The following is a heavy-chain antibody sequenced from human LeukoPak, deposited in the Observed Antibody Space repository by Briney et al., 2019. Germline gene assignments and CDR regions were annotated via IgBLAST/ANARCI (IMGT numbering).Heavy chain of an antibody. V-gene: IGHV3-23*01. CDR2: ISGSGGST. D-gene: IGHD4-17*01. CDR1: GFTFSSYA. CDR3: AKDLDYGDYIDY. J-gene: IGHJ4*02. Sequence: GGSLGLSCAASGFTFSSYAMSWVRQAPGKGLEWVSAISGSGGSTYYADSVKGRFTISRDNSKNTLYLQMNSLRAEDTAVYYCAKDLDYGDYIDYWGQGTLVTVSS.